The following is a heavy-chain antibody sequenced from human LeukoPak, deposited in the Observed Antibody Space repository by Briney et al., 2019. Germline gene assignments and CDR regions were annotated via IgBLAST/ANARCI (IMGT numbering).Heavy chain of an antibody. CDR3: ARVPPSYYDFWSGYSDDAFDI. CDR2: ISYDGSNK. V-gene: IGHV3-30*04. Sequence: GRSLRLSCAASGFTFSSYAMHWVRQAPGKGLEWVAVISYDGSNKYYADSVKGRFTISRDNSKNTLYLQMNSLRAEDTAVYYCARVPPSYYDFWSGYSDDAFDIWGQGTMVTVSS. D-gene: IGHD3-3*01. J-gene: IGHJ3*02. CDR1: GFTFSSYA.